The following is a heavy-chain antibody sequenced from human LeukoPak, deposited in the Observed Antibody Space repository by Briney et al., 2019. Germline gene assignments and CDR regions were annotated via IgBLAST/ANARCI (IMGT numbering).Heavy chain of an antibody. Sequence: GESLRHSCAASGFTFNNYAMAWVRQAQGKGLEWVSAVTDDGYRTYYADSVKGRFTISRDNSKSTLYLQMNSLRADDTAIYYCAKGSSSSRPYFFDHWAPGTLVTVSS. J-gene: IGHJ4*02. V-gene: IGHV3-23*01. CDR1: GFTFNNYA. CDR2: VTDDGYRT. CDR3: AKGSSSSRPYFFDH. D-gene: IGHD6-6*01.